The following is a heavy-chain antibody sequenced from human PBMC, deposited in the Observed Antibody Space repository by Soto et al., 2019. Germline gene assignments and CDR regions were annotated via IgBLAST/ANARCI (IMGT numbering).Heavy chain of an antibody. CDR1: GFTFSSYG. CDR2: IWYDGSNK. J-gene: IGHJ4*02. D-gene: IGHD6-19*01. V-gene: IGHV3-33*01. CDR3: AREVAVAGLDY. Sequence: GGSLRLSCAASGFTFSSYGMHWVRQAPGKGLEWVAVIWYDGSNKYYADSVKGRFTISRDNSKNTLYLQMNSLRAEDTAVYYCAREVAVAGLDYWGQGTLVTVSS.